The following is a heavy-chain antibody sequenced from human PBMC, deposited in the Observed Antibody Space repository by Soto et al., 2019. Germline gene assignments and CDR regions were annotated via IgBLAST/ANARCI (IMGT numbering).Heavy chain of an antibody. CDR3: ARDSPPIAS. J-gene: IGHJ5*02. Sequence: QVQLVQSGAEVKKPGASVKVSCKASGYTFTSYAISWVRQAPGQGLEWMGWISAYNGNTNYAQNLQGRVTMTTDSSTITAYMELRSLISHDTAVYYCARDSPPIASWGQGTLVTVSS. CDR1: GYTFTSYA. D-gene: IGHD3-3*02. CDR2: ISAYNGNT. V-gene: IGHV1-18*01.